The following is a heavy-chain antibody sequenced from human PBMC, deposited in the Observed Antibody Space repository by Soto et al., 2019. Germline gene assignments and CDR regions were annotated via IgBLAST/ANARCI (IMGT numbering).Heavy chain of an antibody. V-gene: IGHV1-69*13. CDR2: IIPIFGTA. Sequence: ASVKVSCKASGGTFSSYAISWVRQAPGQGLEWMGGIIPIFGTANYAQKFQGRVTITADESTSTAYMELSSLRSEDTAVYYCARVPRIAVAGIEFVYWGQGTLVTVSS. CDR3: ARVPRIAVAGIEFVY. D-gene: IGHD6-19*01. CDR1: GGTFSSYA. J-gene: IGHJ4*02.